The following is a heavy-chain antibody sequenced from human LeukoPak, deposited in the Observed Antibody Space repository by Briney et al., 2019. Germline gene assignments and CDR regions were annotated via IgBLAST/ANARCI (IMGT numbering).Heavy chain of an antibody. J-gene: IGHJ4*02. CDR1: GYTFTSYG. CDR2: ISAYNAYT. D-gene: IGHD3-22*01. Sequence: AASVKVSCKASGYTFTSYGITWVRQAPGQGLEWMGWISAYNAYTYYAQKLQGRVTMTTDTSTSTAYMELRSLRSDDTAVYYCARDVLHRIHYDSSAYYPGSSYWGQGTLVTVSS. V-gene: IGHV1-18*01. CDR3: ARDVLHRIHYDSSAYYPGSSY.